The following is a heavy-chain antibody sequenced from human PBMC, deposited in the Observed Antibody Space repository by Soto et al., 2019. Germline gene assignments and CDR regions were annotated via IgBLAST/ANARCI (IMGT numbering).Heavy chain of an antibody. Sequence: GGSLRLSCASSGFTFSSYAMSWVRQAPGKGLEWVSAISGSGGSTYYADSVKGRFTISRDNSKNTLYLQMNSLRAEDTAVYYCAKTKIAVASNGWDYWGQGTLVTVSS. CDR1: GFTFSSYA. D-gene: IGHD6-19*01. J-gene: IGHJ4*02. V-gene: IGHV3-23*01. CDR3: AKTKIAVASNGWDY. CDR2: ISGSGGST.